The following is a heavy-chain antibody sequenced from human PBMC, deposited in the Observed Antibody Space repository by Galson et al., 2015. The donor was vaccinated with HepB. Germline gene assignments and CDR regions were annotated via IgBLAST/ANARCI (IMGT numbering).Heavy chain of an antibody. CDR2: ISYDGSNK. Sequence: SLRLSCAASGFSSYAMHWVRQAPGKGLEWVAVISYDGSNKYYADSVKGRFTISRDNSKNTLYLQMNSLKTEDTAVYYCTTEVLRLLWFGGQGTLVTVSS. CDR1: GFSSYA. J-gene: IGHJ4*02. V-gene: IGHV3-30*04. CDR3: TTEVLRLLWF. D-gene: IGHD3-10*01.